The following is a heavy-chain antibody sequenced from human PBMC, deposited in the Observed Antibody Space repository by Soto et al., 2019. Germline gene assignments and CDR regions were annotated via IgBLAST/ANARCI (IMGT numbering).Heavy chain of an antibody. J-gene: IGHJ3*02. CDR3: AKDLLSSSWFSTSYDAFDI. D-gene: IGHD6-13*01. CDR2: ISYDGSNK. Sequence: QVQLVESGGGVVQPGRSLRLSCAASGFTFSSYGMHWVRQAPGKGLEWVAVISYDGSNKYYADSVKGRFTISRDNSKNTLYLQMNSLRAEDTAVYYCAKDLLSSSWFSTSYDAFDIWGQGTMVTVSS. CDR1: GFTFSSYG. V-gene: IGHV3-30*18.